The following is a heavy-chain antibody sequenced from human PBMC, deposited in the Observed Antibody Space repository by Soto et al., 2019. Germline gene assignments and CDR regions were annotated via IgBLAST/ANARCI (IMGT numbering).Heavy chain of an antibody. CDR1: GDSISSTNW. V-gene: IGHV4-4*02. D-gene: IGHD1-1*01. Sequence: SETLSLTCAVSGDSISSTNWWSWIRQPPGKGLEWIGEVYHTGSINYSPSFTSRITISVDKSKNQFSLRLTSVTAADTAVYYCARDVGREPNWFDPWGQRTLVTVSS. J-gene: IGHJ5*02. CDR3: ARDVGREPNWFDP. CDR2: VYHTGSI.